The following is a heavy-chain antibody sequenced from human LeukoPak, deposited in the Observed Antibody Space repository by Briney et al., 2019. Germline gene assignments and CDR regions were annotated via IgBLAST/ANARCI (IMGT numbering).Heavy chain of an antibody. CDR1: GGSFSGYY. Sequence: SETLFLTCAVYGGSFSGYYWSWIRQPPGKGLEWIGEINHSGSTNYNPSLKSRVTISVDTSKNQFSLKLSSVTAADTAVYYCARSYGDYVGYFDYWGQGTLVTVSS. CDR2: INHSGST. J-gene: IGHJ4*02. V-gene: IGHV4-34*01. CDR3: ARSYGDYVGYFDY. D-gene: IGHD4-17*01.